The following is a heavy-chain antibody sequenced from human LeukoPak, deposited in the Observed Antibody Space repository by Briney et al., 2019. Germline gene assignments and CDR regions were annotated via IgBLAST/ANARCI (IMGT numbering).Heavy chain of an antibody. Sequence: GGSLRLSCAVSGFTFSDTYMTWIRQAPGKGLESLSYISPSGTDISYADSVKGRFTVSRDNAKNSLYLQMNSLRVEDTAVYYCTRDPRNLDYWGQGTLVTVSS. CDR1: GFTFSDTY. J-gene: IGHJ4*02. CDR3: TRDPRNLDY. V-gene: IGHV3-11*01. CDR2: ISPSGTDI. D-gene: IGHD1-14*01.